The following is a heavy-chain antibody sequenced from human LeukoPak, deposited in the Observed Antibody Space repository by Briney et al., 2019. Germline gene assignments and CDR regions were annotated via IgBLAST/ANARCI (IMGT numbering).Heavy chain of an antibody. V-gene: IGHV3-7*05. Sequence: GGSLRLSCAASGFTFNTYWMSWVRQAPGKGLEWLATINQDGSEKFYVDSGKGRFTISRDNAKNSLYLQMNSLRAEDTAVYYCTTFYTRLTDYWGQGTLVTVSS. CDR1: GFTFNTYW. CDR3: TTFYTRLTDY. J-gene: IGHJ4*02. CDR2: INQDGSEK. D-gene: IGHD2/OR15-2a*01.